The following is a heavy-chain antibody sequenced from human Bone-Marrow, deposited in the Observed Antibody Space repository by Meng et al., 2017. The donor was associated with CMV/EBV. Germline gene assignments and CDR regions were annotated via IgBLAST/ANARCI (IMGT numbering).Heavy chain of an antibody. D-gene: IGHD6-6*01. J-gene: IGHJ4*02. CDR1: GGSMSSYY. CDR2: IYYSGST. Sequence: SETLSLTCAVSGGSMSSYYWSWIRQSPGKGLGWIAYIYYSGSTNYNPSLKSRVTISVDTSKNQFSLKLSSVTAADTAVYYCARESTRSSPFDYWGQGTLVTVSS. V-gene: IGHV4-59*01. CDR3: ARESTRSSPFDY.